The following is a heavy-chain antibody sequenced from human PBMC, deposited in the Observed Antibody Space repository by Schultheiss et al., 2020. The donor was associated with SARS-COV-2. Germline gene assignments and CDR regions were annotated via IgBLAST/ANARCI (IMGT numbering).Heavy chain of an antibody. CDR1: GGSFSGYY. CDR3: ARLMVRGGMDV. V-gene: IGHV4-34*01. CDR2: INHSGST. J-gene: IGHJ6*02. Sequence: SQTLSLTCAVYGGSFSGYYWSWIRQPPGKGLEWIGEINHSGSTNYNPSLKSRVTISVDTSKNQFSLKLSSVTAADTAVYYCARLMVRGGMDVWGQGTTVTVSS. D-gene: IGHD3-10*01.